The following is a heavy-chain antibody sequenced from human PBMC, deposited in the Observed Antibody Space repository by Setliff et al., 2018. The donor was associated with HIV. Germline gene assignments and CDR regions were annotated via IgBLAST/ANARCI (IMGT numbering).Heavy chain of an antibody. CDR1: GFTFTNYA. V-gene: IGHV3-23*01. D-gene: IGHD7-27*01. Sequence: PGGSLRLSCAASGFTFTNYAMSWVRQAPGKGLEWVSGISWNGVSIGYADSVKGRFSISRDNPKNTVYLQMNSLRPEDTALYYCAKIPHTGDSAFDVWGQGTMVTVSS. CDR2: ISWNGVSI. J-gene: IGHJ3*01. CDR3: AKIPHTGDSAFDV.